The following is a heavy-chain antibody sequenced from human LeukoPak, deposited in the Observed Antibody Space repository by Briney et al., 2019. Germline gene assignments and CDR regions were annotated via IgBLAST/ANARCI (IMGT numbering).Heavy chain of an antibody. Sequence: SETLSLTCGVYGGSFSGYFWNWIRQPPGKGREWIGEINHSGSTNYNPSLKSRVTMSVDTSKNQFSLKLSSVTAADTAVYYCAREVRPEHLHWYFDLWGRGTLVTVSS. CDR3: AREVRPEHLHWYFDL. D-gene: IGHD2-21*01. CDR1: GGSFSGYF. CDR2: INHSGST. V-gene: IGHV4-34*01. J-gene: IGHJ2*01.